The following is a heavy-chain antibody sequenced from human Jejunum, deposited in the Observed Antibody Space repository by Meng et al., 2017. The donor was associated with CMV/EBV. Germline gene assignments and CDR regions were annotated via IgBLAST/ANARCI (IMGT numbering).Heavy chain of an antibody. CDR3: AKEGVLYGMDV. J-gene: IGHJ6*02. CDR2: IKPSGYNT. D-gene: IGHD4/OR15-4a*01. V-gene: IGHV1-46*01. Sequence: CKTSGYIFTEYYIHWVRQAPGQGVEWMAIIKPSGYNTNYTQKLQGRITVTRKTSTRTVYMELSNLRFEDTAVYYCAKEGVLYGMDVWGQGTTVTVSS. CDR1: GYIFTEYY.